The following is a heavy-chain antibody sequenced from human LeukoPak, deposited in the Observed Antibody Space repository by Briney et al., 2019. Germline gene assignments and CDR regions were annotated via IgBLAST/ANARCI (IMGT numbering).Heavy chain of an antibody. D-gene: IGHD4-17*01. Sequence: PGGSLRLSCAASGFTVSSNYMSWVRQAPGKGLEWVSVIYSGGSTYYADSVKGRFTISRDNSKNTLYLQMNSLRAEDTAVYYCARAAMTTVTTDYFDYWGQGTLVTVSS. J-gene: IGHJ4*02. CDR2: IYSGGST. CDR1: GFTVSSNY. CDR3: ARAAMTTVTTDYFDY. V-gene: IGHV3-53*01.